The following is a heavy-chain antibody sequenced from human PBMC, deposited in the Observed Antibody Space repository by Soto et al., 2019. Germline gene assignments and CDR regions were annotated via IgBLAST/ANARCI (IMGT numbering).Heavy chain of an antibody. V-gene: IGHV1-18*04. J-gene: IGHJ3*02. D-gene: IGHD1-20*01. CDR3: ARGALSGRPSDDAFDI. Sequence: ASVKVSCKASGYTFTSYGISWVRQAPGQGLEWMGWISAYNGNTNYAQRLRGRVTMTTDTSTSTAYMELRSLRSDDTAVYYCARGALSGRPSDDAFDIWGQGTMVTVSS. CDR2: ISAYNGNT. CDR1: GYTFTSYG.